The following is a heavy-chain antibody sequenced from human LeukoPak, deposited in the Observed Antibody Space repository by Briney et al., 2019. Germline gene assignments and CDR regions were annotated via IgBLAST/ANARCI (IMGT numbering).Heavy chain of an antibody. D-gene: IGHD2-2*01. CDR3: ARVLSAAMWGGMDV. CDR2: ISSSTSYI. V-gene: IGHV3-21*01. Sequence: PGGSLRLSCAASGFTFSSYAMNWVRQAPGKGLEWVSSISSSTSYIFYADSMKGRFTISRDNAKNSLYLQMNSLRAEDTAVYYCARVLSAAMWGGMDVWGQGTTVTVSS. J-gene: IGHJ6*02. CDR1: GFTFSSYA.